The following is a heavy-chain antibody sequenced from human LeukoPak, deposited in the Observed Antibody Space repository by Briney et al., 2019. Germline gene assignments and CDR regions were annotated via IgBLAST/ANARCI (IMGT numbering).Heavy chain of an antibody. CDR3: ARVDTALPD. CDR1: GYSFTRYW. V-gene: IGHV5-51*01. Sequence: GESLKISCKGSGYSFTRYWIAWVGERPGKGREWMGIIYPDDSDAKYSPSFEDQVTISADKSITTAYLQWGSLKASDTAMYYCARVDTALPDWGQGTLVIVSS. J-gene: IGHJ4*02. CDR2: IYPDDSDA. D-gene: IGHD5-18*01.